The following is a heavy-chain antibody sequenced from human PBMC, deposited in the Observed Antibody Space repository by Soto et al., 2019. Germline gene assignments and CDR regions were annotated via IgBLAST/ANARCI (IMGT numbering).Heavy chain of an antibody. CDR3: AKDVFYYDSSGYLAFVKPTHYGMDV. Sequence: GGSLRLSCAASGFTFSSYAMSWVRQAPGKGLEWVSAISGSGGSTYYADSVEGRFTISRDNSKNTLYLQMNSLRAEDTAVYYCAKDVFYYDSSGYLAFVKPTHYGMDVWGQGTTVTVSS. J-gene: IGHJ6*02. V-gene: IGHV3-23*01. CDR1: GFTFSSYA. D-gene: IGHD3-22*01. CDR2: ISGSGGST.